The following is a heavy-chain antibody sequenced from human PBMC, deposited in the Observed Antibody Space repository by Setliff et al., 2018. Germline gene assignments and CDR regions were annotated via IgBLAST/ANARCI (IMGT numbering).Heavy chain of an antibody. CDR3: AREVGTSTSSDAFDV. CDR1: GDSISSGDCF. CDR2: IYHSGSA. V-gene: IGHV4-30-4*08. D-gene: IGHD1-26*01. J-gene: IGHJ3*01. Sequence: SETLSLTCTVSGDSISSGDCFWSWIRQPPGKGLEWIAYIYHSGSAYYNPSLKSRVTMLVDTSKNQFSLHLTSVTAADTAVYYCAREVGTSTSSDAFDVWGQGMMVTVSS.